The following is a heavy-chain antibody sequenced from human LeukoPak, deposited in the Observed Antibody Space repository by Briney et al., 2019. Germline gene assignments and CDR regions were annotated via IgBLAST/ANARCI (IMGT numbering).Heavy chain of an antibody. CDR1: GGSIISNRHY. V-gene: IGHV4-61*09. CDR3: ARVALITIHENDAFDI. J-gene: IGHJ3*02. CDR2: IYSSGNT. Sequence: SQTLSLTCTVSGGSIISNRHYWSWIRRPAGKGLEWIGHIYSSGNTKYNPSLKSRLTMSIDSSKNQFSLILTSVTAADTAVYYCARVALITIHENDAFDIWGQGTVVTVSS. D-gene: IGHD3-3*01.